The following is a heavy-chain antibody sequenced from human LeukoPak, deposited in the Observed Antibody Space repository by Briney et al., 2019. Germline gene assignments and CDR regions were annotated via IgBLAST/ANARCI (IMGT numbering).Heavy chain of an antibody. Sequence: PSETLSLTCAVYGGSLNRYYWSWVRQPPRRGLEWIGEIYETGTTQYNPSLKNQVTISTVPSRQRSSLSLSSLTAADTAVYYCARGAWATRLGSWGLRTPVIVSS. D-gene: IGHD2-15*01. CDR1: GGSLNRYY. CDR2: IYETGTT. V-gene: IGHV4-34*01. J-gene: IGHJ4*02. CDR3: ARGAWATRLGS.